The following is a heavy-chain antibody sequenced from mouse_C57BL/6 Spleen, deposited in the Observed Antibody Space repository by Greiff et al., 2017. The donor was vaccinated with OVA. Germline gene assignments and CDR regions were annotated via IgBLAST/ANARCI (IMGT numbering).Heavy chain of an antibody. CDR3: ARNFYYAYDCSYFDY. CDR2: IWTGGGT. Sequence: QVQLKESGPGLVAPSQSLSITCTVSGFSLTSYAISWVRQPPGKGLEWLGVIWTGGGTNYNSALKSKLSISNDNSKSQVFLKMNSLHTDDTAMYYCARNFYYAYDCSYFDYWGQGTTLTVSS. CDR1: GFSLTSYA. D-gene: IGHD2-2*01. V-gene: IGHV2-9-1*01. J-gene: IGHJ2*01.